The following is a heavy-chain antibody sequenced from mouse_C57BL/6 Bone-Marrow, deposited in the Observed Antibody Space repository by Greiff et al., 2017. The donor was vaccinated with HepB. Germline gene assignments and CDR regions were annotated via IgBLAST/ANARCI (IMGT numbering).Heavy chain of an antibody. CDR2: ISSGSSTI. J-gene: IGHJ4*01. Sequence: EVKLQESGGGLVKPGGSLKLSCAASGFTFSDYGMHWVRQAPEKGLEWVAYISSGSSTIYYADTVKGRFTISRDNAKNTLFLQMTSLRAEDTAMYYCARMGMDYWGQGTSVTVSS. CDR3: ARMGMDY. V-gene: IGHV5-17*01. CDR1: GFTFSDYG.